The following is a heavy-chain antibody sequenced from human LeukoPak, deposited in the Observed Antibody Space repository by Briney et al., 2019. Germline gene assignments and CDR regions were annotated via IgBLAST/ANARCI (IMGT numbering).Heavy chain of an antibody. D-gene: IGHD6-13*01. Sequence: ASVKVSCKASGGTFSSYAISWVRQAPGQGLEWMGGIIPIFGTANYAQKLQGRVTMTTDTSTSTAYMELRSLRSDDTAVYYCARDRGYSSSWRGYDYWGQGTLVTVSS. J-gene: IGHJ4*02. CDR3: ARDRGYSSSWRGYDY. V-gene: IGHV1-69*05. CDR2: IIPIFGTA. CDR1: GGTFSSYA.